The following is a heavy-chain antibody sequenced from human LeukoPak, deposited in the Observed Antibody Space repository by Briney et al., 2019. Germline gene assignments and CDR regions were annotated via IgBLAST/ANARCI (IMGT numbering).Heavy chain of an antibody. CDR2: ISGSGGST. D-gene: IGHD1-26*01. CDR3: AKDGATPGRLDY. Sequence: GGSLRLSCAVSGFTFSSCAMTWVRQAPGKELEWVSTISGSGGSTYYADSVKGRFTISRDNSKNTLYLQMNSLRAEDTAVYYCAKDGATPGRLDYWGQGTPVTVSS. J-gene: IGHJ4*02. CDR1: GFTFSSCA. V-gene: IGHV3-23*01.